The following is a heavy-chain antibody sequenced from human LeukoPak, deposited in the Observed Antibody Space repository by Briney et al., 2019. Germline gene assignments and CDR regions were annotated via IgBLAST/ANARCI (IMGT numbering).Heavy chain of an antibody. J-gene: IGHJ4*02. D-gene: IGHD7-27*01. CDR3: ARDGLATGVDY. CDR2: IYSGGNT. V-gene: IGHV3-53*01. Sequence: QPGGSLRLSCAASGFTFSSYSMNWVRQAPGKGLEWVSVIYSGGNTYYADSVKGRFTISRDNSKNTLYLQMDSLRAEDTAVYYCARDGLATGVDYWGQGTLVTVSS. CDR1: GFTFSSYS.